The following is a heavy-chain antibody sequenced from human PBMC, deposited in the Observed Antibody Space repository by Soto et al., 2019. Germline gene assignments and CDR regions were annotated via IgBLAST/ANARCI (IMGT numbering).Heavy chain of an antibody. J-gene: IGHJ4*02. Sequence: QVQLVQSGAEVKKPGASVKVSCKPSGYSYTTFGISWVRQAPGQGLEWMGWMNSNSGKTDYAQKFQGRVTMTTDTFTRTAYMDLRSLNSDDTAVYFCVRDRLTVTGTKCFDYWGQGTLVTVSS. D-gene: IGHD4-17*01. CDR1: GYSYTTFG. V-gene: IGHV1-18*01. CDR2: MNSNSGKT. CDR3: VRDRLTVTGTKCFDY.